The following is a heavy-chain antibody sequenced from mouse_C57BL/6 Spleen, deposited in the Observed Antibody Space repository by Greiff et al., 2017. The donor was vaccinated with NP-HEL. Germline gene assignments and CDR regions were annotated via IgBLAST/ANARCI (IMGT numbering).Heavy chain of an antibody. CDR2: INPSNGGT. D-gene: IGHD2-3*01. CDR1: GSTFTSYW. J-gene: IGHJ2*01. Sequence: ASGSTFTSYWMHWVKQRPGQGLEWIGNINPSNGGTNYNEKFKSKATLTVDKSSSTAYMQLSSLTSEDSAVYYCARKRVYDGYPGGFDYWGQGTTLTVSS. CDR3: ARKRVYDGYPGGFDY. V-gene: IGHV1-53*01.